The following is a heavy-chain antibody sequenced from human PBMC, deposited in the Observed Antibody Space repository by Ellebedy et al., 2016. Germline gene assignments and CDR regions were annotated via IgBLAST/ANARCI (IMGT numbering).Heavy chain of an antibody. Sequence: GESLKISXAASGFTFSSYAMSWVRQAPGKGLEWVSAISGSGGSTYYADSVKGRFTISRDNSKNTLYLQMNSLRAEDTAVYYCAKDPRTEQQLVRLNWFDPWGQGTLVTVSS. CDR3: AKDPRTEQQLVRLNWFDP. J-gene: IGHJ5*02. D-gene: IGHD6-13*01. CDR1: GFTFSSYA. V-gene: IGHV3-23*01. CDR2: ISGSGGST.